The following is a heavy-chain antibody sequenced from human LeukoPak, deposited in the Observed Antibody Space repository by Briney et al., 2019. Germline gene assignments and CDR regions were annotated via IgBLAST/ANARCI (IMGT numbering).Heavy chain of an antibody. CDR1: GGSISSGDYF. J-gene: IGHJ4*02. CDR3: ARGRYSILEGLHPVDY. V-gene: IGHV4-61*02. D-gene: IGHD6-13*01. CDR2: IYTSGST. Sequence: SQTLSLTCTVSGGSISSGDYFWNWIRQPAGKGLEWIGRIYTSGSTNYNPSLKSRVTISVDTSKNQFSLKLSPVTAADTAVYYCARGRYSILEGLHPVDYWGQGTLVTVSS.